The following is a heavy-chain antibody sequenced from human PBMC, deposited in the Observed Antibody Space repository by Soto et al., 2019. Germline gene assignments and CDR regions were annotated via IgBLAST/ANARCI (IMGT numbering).Heavy chain of an antibody. Sequence: QLQLQESGPGLVKPSETLSLTCTVSGGSISSSSYYWGWIRQPPGKGLEWIGSIYYSGSTYYNPSLKSRVTISVDTSTNQSSLKLSSVTAADTAVYYCARSVDYGDYYYYYMDVWGKGTTVTVSS. CDR1: GGSISSSSYY. V-gene: IGHV4-39*01. J-gene: IGHJ6*03. D-gene: IGHD4-17*01. CDR2: IYYSGST. CDR3: ARSVDYGDYYYYYMDV.